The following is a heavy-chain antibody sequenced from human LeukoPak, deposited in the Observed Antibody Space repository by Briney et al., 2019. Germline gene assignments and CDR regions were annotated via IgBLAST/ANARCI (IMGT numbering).Heavy chain of an antibody. CDR2: IIPIFGTA. Sequence: ASVKVSCKASGCTFSSYAISWVRQAPGQGLEWMGGIIPIFGTANYAQKFQGRVTITADNSTSTAYMELSSLRSEDTAVYYCARPNSSSQPFAPFDYWGQGTLVTVSS. J-gene: IGHJ4*02. V-gene: IGHV1-69*06. D-gene: IGHD6-13*01. CDR3: ARPNSSSQPFAPFDY. CDR1: GCTFSSYA.